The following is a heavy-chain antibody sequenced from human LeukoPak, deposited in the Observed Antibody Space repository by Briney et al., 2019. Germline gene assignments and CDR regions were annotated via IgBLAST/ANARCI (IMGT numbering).Heavy chain of an antibody. D-gene: IGHD5-24*01. CDR1: GYTFTNYD. J-gene: IGHJ3*02. CDR3: KMAKEGNAFDI. V-gene: IGHV1-8*01. CDR2: MNPNNGNT. Sequence: ASVKVSCKASGYTFTNYDINWVRQATGQGLEWMGWMNPNNGNTGYAQKFQGRVTMTRNTSITTAYMELSSLRSEGTAMYYCKMAKEGNAFDIWGQGTMVIVSS.